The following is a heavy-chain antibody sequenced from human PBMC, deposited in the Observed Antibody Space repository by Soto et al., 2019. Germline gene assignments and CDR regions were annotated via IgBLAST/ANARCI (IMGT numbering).Heavy chain of an antibody. Sequence: GESLKISCKGSGYSFTSYWIGWVRQMPGKGLEWMGIIYPGGSDTRYSPSFQGQVTISADKSISTAYLQWSSLKASDTAMYYCARRVRFTMVRGVPPYYYYGMDVWGQGTTVTVSS. CDR2: IYPGGSDT. CDR3: ARRVRFTMVRGVPPYYYYGMDV. CDR1: GYSFTSYW. V-gene: IGHV5-51*01. D-gene: IGHD3-10*01. J-gene: IGHJ6*02.